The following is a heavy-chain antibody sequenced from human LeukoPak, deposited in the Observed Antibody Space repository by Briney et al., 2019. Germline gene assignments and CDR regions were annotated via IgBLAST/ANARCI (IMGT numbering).Heavy chain of an antibody. J-gene: IGHJ4*02. V-gene: IGHV3-66*02. CDR1: GFNVSNNF. CDR2: IYRGGST. D-gene: IGHD7-27*01. CDR3: ASRLGTRGY. Sequence: PGGSLRPSCAASGFNVSNNFISWVRQAPGKGLEWVSVIYRGGSTYYADSVKGRFSVSRDNSKNTVYLQMNSLRAEDTAVYYCASRLGTRGYWGQGTLVTVSS.